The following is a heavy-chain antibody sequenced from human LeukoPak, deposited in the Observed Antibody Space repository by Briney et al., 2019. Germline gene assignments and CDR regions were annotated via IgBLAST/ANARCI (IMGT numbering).Heavy chain of an antibody. CDR2: IYSGGST. J-gene: IGHJ4*02. V-gene: IGHV3-53*01. CDR3: ARDSLSEGYYFDY. D-gene: IGHD3-16*02. CDR1: GFTVSSNY. Sequence: GSLRLSCADSGFTVSSNYMSWVRQAPGKGLEWVSVIYSGGSTYYADSVKGRFTISRDNSKNTLYLQMNSLRAGDTAVYYCARDSLSEGYYFDYWGQGTLVTVSS.